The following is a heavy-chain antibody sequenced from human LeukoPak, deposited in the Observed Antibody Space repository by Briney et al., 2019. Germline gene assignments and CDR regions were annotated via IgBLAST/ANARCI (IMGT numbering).Heavy chain of an antibody. V-gene: IGHV3-48*02. CDR1: GFSFSGYI. CDR2: ISGGSATI. J-gene: IGHJ4*02. D-gene: IGHD1-14*01. Sequence: GGPLKLSCAPSGFSFSGYIMTWVRQAPGKGLEWVPYISGGSATIYYADSVKGRFTISRDNAKNSLYLQMNSLRDDDTAVYYCARPSVITIRQFYFDYWGQGALVTVSS. CDR3: ARPSVITIRQFYFDY.